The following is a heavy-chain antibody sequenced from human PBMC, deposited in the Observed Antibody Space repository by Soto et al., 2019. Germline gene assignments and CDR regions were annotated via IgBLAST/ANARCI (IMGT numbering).Heavy chain of an antibody. CDR3: AKDCYF. V-gene: IGHV3-23*01. Sequence: VGSLRLSCAGSGFTFTSYAMSWVRQAPGKGLEWVSAISGSGSNTYYADSVKVRFTISRDNSKNTLFLQMNSLRADDTAIYYCAKDCYFCGQGPLVTVSS. J-gene: IGHJ4*02. D-gene: IGHD3-10*01. CDR2: ISGSGSNT. CDR1: GFTFTSYA.